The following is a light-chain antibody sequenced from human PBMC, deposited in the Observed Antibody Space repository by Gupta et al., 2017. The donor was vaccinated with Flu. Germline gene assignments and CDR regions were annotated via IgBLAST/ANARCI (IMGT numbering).Light chain of an antibody. CDR2: DTS. CDR3: LLSYRGARPV. Sequence: QAVVTQQPSLTVSPGGTVNLTCGSSTGAVTSGHYPYWFQQKPGQAPRTLIFDTSNKHSWTPARFSGSLLGGKAALTLSGAQPEDEAEYYCLLSYRGARPVFGGGTKLTVL. V-gene: IGLV7-46*01. J-gene: IGLJ3*02. CDR1: TGAVTSGHY.